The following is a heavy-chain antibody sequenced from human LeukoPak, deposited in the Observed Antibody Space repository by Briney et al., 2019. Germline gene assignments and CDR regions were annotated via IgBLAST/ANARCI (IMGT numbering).Heavy chain of an antibody. Sequence: GASVKVSCKASGYTFTSYGISWVRQAPGQGLEWMGWISAYNGNTNYAQKLQGRVTMTTDTSTSTAYMEQRSMRSDDTAVYYCARVRLLLWFGECEDWGQGALVTVSS. J-gene: IGHJ4*02. V-gene: IGHV1-18*01. D-gene: IGHD3-10*01. CDR3: ARVRLLLWFGECED. CDR1: GYTFTSYG. CDR2: ISAYNGNT.